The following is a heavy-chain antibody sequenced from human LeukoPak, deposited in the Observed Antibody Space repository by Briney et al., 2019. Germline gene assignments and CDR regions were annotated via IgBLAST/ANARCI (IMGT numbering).Heavy chain of an antibody. J-gene: IGHJ6*03. V-gene: IGHV3-23*01. CDR1: GFTFSSYA. CDR3: ARPNDYGDYGVSYMDV. Sequence: GGSLRLSXAASGFTFSSYAMSWVRQAPGKGLEWVSAISGSGGSTYYADSVKGRFTISRVNSKNTLYLQMNSLRAEDTAVYYCARPNDYGDYGVSYMDVWGKGTTVTVSS. D-gene: IGHD4-17*01. CDR2: ISGSGGST.